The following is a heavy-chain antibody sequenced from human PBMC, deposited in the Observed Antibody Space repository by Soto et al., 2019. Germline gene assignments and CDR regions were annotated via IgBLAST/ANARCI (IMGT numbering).Heavy chain of an antibody. V-gene: IGHV3-23*01. CDR2: ISGSGGST. CDR3: ARDYSSYGPFDY. CDR1: GFTFSSYA. Sequence: PGGSLRLSCAASGFTFSSYAMSWVRQAPGKGLEWVSAISGSGGSTYYADSVKGRFTISRDNAKNSLYLQMNSLRAEDTAVYYCARDYSSYGPFDYWGQGTLVTVS. J-gene: IGHJ4*02. D-gene: IGHD5-18*01.